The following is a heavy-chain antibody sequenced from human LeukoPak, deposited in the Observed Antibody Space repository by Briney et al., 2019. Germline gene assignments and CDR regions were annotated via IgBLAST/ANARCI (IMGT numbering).Heavy chain of an antibody. J-gene: IGHJ6*03. CDR1: GYTFTSYD. V-gene: IGHV1-8*01. D-gene: IGHD3-9*01. CDR3: ASTNPKGVLTTVEDYYYMDV. CDR2: MNPNSGNT. Sequence: VASVKVSCKASGYTFTSYDINWVRQATGQGLEWMGWMNPNSGNTGYAQKFQGRVTMTRNTSISTAYMELSSLRSEDTAVYYCASTNPKGVLTTVEDYYYMDVWGKGTTVTVSS.